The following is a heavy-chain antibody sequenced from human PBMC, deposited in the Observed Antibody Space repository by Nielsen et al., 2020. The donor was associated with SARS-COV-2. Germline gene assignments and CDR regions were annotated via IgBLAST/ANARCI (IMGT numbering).Heavy chain of an antibody. D-gene: IGHD6-19*01. J-gene: IGHJ4*02. CDR3: AKDKLWLAQGADY. V-gene: IGHV3-23*01. Sequence: GGSLRLSCAASGFTFSSYAMSWVRQPPGKGLEWVSLISARGSDTYYADSVKGRFTISRDNSKNTLYLQMNNLRAEDTAVYYCAKDKLWLAQGADYWGQGTLVTVSS. CDR2: ISARGSDT. CDR1: GFTFSSYA.